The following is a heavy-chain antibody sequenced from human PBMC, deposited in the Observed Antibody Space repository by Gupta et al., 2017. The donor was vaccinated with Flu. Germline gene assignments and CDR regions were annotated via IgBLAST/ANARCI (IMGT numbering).Heavy chain of an antibody. Sequence: EVQLVESGGGLVQPGGSLRLSCAASGFTFSSYEMNWVRQAPGKGLEWVSYISSSGSTIYYADSVKGRFTISRDNAKNSLYLQMNSLRAEDTAVYYCAREDSSGYSGFDYWGQGTLVTVSS. CDR3: AREDSSGYSGFDY. J-gene: IGHJ4*02. CDR2: ISSSGSTI. D-gene: IGHD3-22*01. V-gene: IGHV3-48*03. CDR1: GFTFSSYE.